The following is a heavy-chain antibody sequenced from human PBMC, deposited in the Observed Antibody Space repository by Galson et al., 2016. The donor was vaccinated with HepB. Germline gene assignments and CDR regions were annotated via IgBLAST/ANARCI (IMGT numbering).Heavy chain of an antibody. J-gene: IGHJ4*02. CDR1: GFTVSRYG. V-gene: IGHV3-33*01. CDR3: ARDKAYYGSGNYWGVEWACDQ. Sequence: SLRLSCAASGFTVSRYGMHWVRQAPGKGLEWVAVIWNDGSNKYYADSVKGRFTISRDNSKNTLYLQMNSLSAEDTAVYYCARDKAYYGSGNYWGVEWACDQWGQGTLVTVSS. CDR2: IWNDGSNK. D-gene: IGHD3-10*01.